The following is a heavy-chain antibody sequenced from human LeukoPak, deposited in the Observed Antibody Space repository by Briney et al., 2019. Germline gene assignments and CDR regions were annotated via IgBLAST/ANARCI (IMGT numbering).Heavy chain of an antibody. CDR3: ATEGPNYYMDV. CDR1: GGTFSKFG. CDR2: IIPMFGAA. Sequence: GASVKVSCKAPGGTFSKFGISWVRQAPGEGLEWMGGIIPMFGAANYAQKFQGRVTITTDESTTTAHMELISLTSDDTAVYFCATEGPNYYMDVRGKGTTVTVSS. J-gene: IGHJ6*03. V-gene: IGHV1-69*05.